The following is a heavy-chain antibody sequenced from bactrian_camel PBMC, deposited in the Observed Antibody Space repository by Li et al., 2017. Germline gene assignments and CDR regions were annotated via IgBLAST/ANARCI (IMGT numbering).Heavy chain of an antibody. J-gene: IGHJ6*01. CDR1: GFTFDDHD. CDR2: ISSGGST. V-gene: IGHV3S55*01. CDR3: VRDISYYTDYAARSGFGY. D-gene: IGHD4*01. Sequence: HVQLVESGGGPVQAGGSLRLSCTASGFTFDDHDMGWYRQAHGDECELVSTISSGGSTYYADSVKGRFTISRDNAKNTVYLQMNSLKPEDTAVYYCVRDISYYTDYAARSGFGYWGQGTQVTVS.